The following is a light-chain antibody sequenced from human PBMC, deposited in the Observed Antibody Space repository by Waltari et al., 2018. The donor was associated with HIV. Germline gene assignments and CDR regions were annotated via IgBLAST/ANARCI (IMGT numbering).Light chain of an antibody. CDR2: NDY. Sequence: QSALTQPPSTSGTPGQRVTMSCSGSSYNVGRDNVYWYQQIPGTAPKLLIYNDYQRPSGFPDRFSGSKSGTSASLAISGLRSEDEADYYCAAWDNILSGYVFGTGTKVTVL. V-gene: IGLV1-47*01. CDR1: SYNVGRDN. J-gene: IGLJ1*01. CDR3: AAWDNILSGYV.